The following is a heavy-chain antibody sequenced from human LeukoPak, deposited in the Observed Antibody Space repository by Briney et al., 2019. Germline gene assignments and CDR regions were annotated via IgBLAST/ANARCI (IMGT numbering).Heavy chain of an antibody. Sequence: GGSLRLSCAASGFPFSSYRMSWVRQAPGKGLEWVANIKQDGSEKYYVDSVKGRFTISRDNAKNSLYLQMNSLRAEDTAVYYCAREHDTGYMDVWGKGTTVTVSS. D-gene: IGHD3-22*01. CDR2: IKQDGSEK. CDR3: AREHDTGYMDV. V-gene: IGHV3-7*01. J-gene: IGHJ6*03. CDR1: GFPFSSYR.